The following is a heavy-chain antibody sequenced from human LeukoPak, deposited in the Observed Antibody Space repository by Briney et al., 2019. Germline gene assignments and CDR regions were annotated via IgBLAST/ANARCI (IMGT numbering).Heavy chain of an antibody. J-gene: IGHJ5*02. CDR1: GGSISSGSYY. Sequence: PSETLSLTCTVSGGSISSGSYYWSWIRQPAGKGLEWIGRIYTSGSTNYNPSLKSRVTISVDTSKNPFSLKLSSVTAADTAVYYCARVVTGEANWFDPWGQGTLVTVSS. CDR3: ARVVTGEANWFDP. D-gene: IGHD5-18*01. CDR2: IYTSGST. V-gene: IGHV4-61*02.